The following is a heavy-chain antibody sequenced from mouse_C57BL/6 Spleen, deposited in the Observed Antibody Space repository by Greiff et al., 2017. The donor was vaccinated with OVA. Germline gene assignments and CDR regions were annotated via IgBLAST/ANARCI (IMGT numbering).Heavy chain of an antibody. D-gene: IGHD1-1*01. CDR1: GYTFTSYW. Sequence: VQLQQSGAELVKPGASVKLSCKASGYTFTSYWMQWVKQRPGQGLEWIGEIDPSDSYTNYNQKFKGKATLTVDTSSSTAYMQLSSLTSEDSAVYYCAQYYYGSEAWFAYWGQGTLVTVSA. V-gene: IGHV1-50*01. J-gene: IGHJ3*01. CDR3: AQYYYGSEAWFAY. CDR2: IDPSDSYT.